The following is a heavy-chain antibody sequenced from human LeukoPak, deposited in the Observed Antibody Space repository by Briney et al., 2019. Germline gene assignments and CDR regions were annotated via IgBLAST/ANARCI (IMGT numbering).Heavy chain of an antibody. Sequence: GGSLRLSRAASGFTFSSYSMNWVRQAPGKGLEWVSSISSSSSYIYYADSVKGRFTISRDNAKNSLYLQMNSLRAEDTAVYHCASDPDGGWFDPWGQGTLVTVSS. CDR3: ASDPDGGWFDP. V-gene: IGHV3-21*01. J-gene: IGHJ5*02. CDR2: ISSSSSYI. D-gene: IGHD1-14*01. CDR1: GFTFSSYS.